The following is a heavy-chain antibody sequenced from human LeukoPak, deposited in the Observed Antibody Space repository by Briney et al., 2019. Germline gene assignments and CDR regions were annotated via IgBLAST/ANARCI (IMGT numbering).Heavy chain of an antibody. V-gene: IGHV4-59*01. J-gene: IGHJ6*03. CDR2: IYYSGST. CDR1: GGSISTYY. CDR3: ARGDYYYSYSMDV. Sequence: PSETLSLTCSVSGGSISTYYWNWIRQPPGKGLEWIGYIYYSGSTNYNPSLKSRVTISVDTSKKQFSLKLSSVTAADTAMYYCARGDYYYSYSMDVWGKGTTVTVSS.